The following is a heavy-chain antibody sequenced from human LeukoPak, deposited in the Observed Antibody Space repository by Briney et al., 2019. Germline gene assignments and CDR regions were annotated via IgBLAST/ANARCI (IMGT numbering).Heavy chain of an antibody. CDR2: INPNSGGT. V-gene: IGHV1-2*02. J-gene: IGHJ5*02. CDR3: ATSRWLYNWFDP. CDR1: GYTFTGYY. D-gene: IGHD4-23*01. Sequence: ASVKVSCKASGYTFTGYYIHWVRQAPGQGLEWMGWINPNSGGTNYAQKFQGRVTMTRDTSISTDYLNLTRLRSDDTAVYYCATSRWLYNWFDPWGQGTLVTVSS.